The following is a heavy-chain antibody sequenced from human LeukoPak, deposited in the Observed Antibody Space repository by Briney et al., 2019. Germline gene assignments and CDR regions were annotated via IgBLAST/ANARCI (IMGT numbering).Heavy chain of an antibody. D-gene: IGHD5-24*01. V-gene: IGHV3-20*04. CDR3: ARDHKGGDGADAFDI. Sequence: RSGGFLRLSCTASGFTFDDYGMSWVRQAPGKGLEWVSGIDRNGDSTGYADSVEGRFTISRDNAKNSLYLQMDSLRAEDTALYYCARDHKGGDGADAFDIWGHGTMVTVSS. CDR1: GFTFDDYG. J-gene: IGHJ3*02. CDR2: IDRNGDST.